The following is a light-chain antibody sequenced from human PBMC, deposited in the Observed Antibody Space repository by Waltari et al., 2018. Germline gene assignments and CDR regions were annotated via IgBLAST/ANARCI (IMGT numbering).Light chain of an antibody. Sequence: DIVMTQSPYSLAVSLGERATINCKSSQSLLYNSNDKNYLAWYQQKPGQPPKLLIYWASTRHSGVADRFSGSGSATDFTLTISSLQAEDVAVYYCQQYYSRRTFGQGTKVEIK. J-gene: IGKJ1*01. V-gene: IGKV4-1*01. CDR3: QQYYSRRT. CDR2: WAS. CDR1: QSLLYNSNDKNY.